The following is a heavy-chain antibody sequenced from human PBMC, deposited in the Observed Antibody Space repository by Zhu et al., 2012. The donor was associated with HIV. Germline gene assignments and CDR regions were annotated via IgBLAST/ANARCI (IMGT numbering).Heavy chain of an antibody. D-gene: IGHD1-26*01. V-gene: IGHV4-34*01. J-gene: IGHJ5*02. CDR1: GESFSDSY. CDR3: ARKWGAAFDH. Sequence: QVQLQQWGAGPLKPSETLSLTCAVYGESFSDSYWNWIRQPPGKGLEWIGEINHSGGTKYNPSLKSRVTILVDTSKNQFSLKLHSVTAADTAVYFCARKWGAAFDHWGQGSLVTVSS. CDR2: INHSGGT.